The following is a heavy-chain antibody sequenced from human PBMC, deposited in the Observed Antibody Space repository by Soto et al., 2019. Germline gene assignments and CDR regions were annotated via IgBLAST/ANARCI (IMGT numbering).Heavy chain of an antibody. CDR3: ARVKGGIAAAGTLSYYYYMYV. Sequence: QVQLVQSGAEVKKPGASVKVSCKASGYTFTSYDINWVRQATGQGLEWMGWMNPNSGNTGYAQKFQGRVTMTRTTSISTAYMELSSLRSEDTAVYYCARVKGGIAAAGTLSYYYYMYVWGKGTTVTVSS. CDR2: MNPNSGNT. CDR1: GYTFTSYD. J-gene: IGHJ6*03. D-gene: IGHD6-13*01. V-gene: IGHV1-8*01.